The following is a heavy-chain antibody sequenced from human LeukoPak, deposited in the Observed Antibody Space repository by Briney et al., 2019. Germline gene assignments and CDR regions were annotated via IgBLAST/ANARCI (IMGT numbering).Heavy chain of an antibody. CDR1: GYTFTIYG. V-gene: IGHV1-18*01. J-gene: IGHJ5*02. CDR3: ARSTVTIPSWFDP. D-gene: IGHD4-17*01. Sequence: GASVKVSCKASGYTFTIYGISWVRQAPGQGLEWMGWISAYNGNTNNAQKLRGRVTMTTDTSTSTAYMELRSLRSDDTAVYYCARSTVTIPSWFDPWGQGTLVTVSS. CDR2: ISAYNGNT.